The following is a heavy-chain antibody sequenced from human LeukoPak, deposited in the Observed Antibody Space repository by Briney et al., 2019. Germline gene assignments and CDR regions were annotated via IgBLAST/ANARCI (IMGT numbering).Heavy chain of an antibody. J-gene: IGHJ4*02. D-gene: IGHD6-19*01. CDR3: AKDTSTIAVAGTCFDY. V-gene: IGHV3-30*02. Sequence: GGSLRLSCAASGFTFSSYGMNWVRQAPGKGLEWVAFTRYDEDNKYYAESMKGRFTISRDNSKNTLYLQMNSLRVEDTAVYCAKDTSTIAVAGTCFDYWGQGTLVTVSS. CDR2: TRYDEDNK. CDR1: GFTFSSYG.